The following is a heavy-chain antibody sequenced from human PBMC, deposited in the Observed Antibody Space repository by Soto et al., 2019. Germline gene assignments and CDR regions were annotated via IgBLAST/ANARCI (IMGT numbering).Heavy chain of an antibody. V-gene: IGHV4-30-4*01. CDR3: ARADGFRGDYGSKWY. D-gene: IGHD4-17*01. CDR2: IYYSGST. J-gene: IGHJ4*02. Sequence: PSETLSLTCTFSCGSISSGDYYWSWIRQPPGKGLEWIGYIYYSGSTYYNPSLKSRVTISVDTSKNQFSLKLSSVTAADTAVYYCARADGFRGDYGSKWYWGQGTLVTVSS. CDR1: CGSISSGDYY.